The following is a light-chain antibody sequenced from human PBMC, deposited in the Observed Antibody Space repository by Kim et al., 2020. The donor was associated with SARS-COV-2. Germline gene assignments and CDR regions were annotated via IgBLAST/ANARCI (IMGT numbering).Light chain of an antibody. CDR2: RNT. CDR3: AAWDDSLSGPWV. J-gene: IGLJ3*02. Sequence: QRVTISCSSSSPTLGSGFVYWYQQLPGTAPKLLIYRNTQRPSGVPDRFSGSKSGTSASLAISGLRPDDEADYYCAAWDDSLSGPWVFGGGTQLTVL. V-gene: IGLV1-47*01. CDR1: SPTLGSGF.